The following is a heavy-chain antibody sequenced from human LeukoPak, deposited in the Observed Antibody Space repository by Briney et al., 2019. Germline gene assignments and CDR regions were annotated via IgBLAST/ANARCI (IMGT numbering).Heavy chain of an antibody. D-gene: IGHD6-19*01. CDR2: IYSSGST. CDR3: ARRRSSGWYDS. Sequence: SETLSLTCTVSGGSVSSSNYFWGWIRQPPGKGLEWIGTIYSSGSTYYNPSLKSRVTISMDTSKSQFSLTLISLTAADAAVYYCARRRSSGWYDSWGQGTLVTVSS. J-gene: IGHJ5*01. CDR1: GGSVSSSNYF. V-gene: IGHV4-39*01.